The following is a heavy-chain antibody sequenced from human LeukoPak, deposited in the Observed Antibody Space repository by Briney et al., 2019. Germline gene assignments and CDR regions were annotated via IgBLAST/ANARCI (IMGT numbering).Heavy chain of an antibody. V-gene: IGHV3-23*01. CDR3: AKDHCSNGVCSGLDP. Sequence: SGSGXSTSYADSVXXXXXXXRDNSKNTLDLQMNSLRADDTAVYYCAKDHCSNGVCSGLDPWGQGTLVTVSS. D-gene: IGHD2-8*01. J-gene: IGHJ5*02. CDR2: SGSGXST.